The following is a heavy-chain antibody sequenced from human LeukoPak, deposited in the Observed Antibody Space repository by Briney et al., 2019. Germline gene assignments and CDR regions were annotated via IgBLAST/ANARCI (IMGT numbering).Heavy chain of an antibody. V-gene: IGHV3-9*01. CDR2: ISYNGAFI. Sequence: GGSLRLSCAASGFSFGEYAMHWVRQAPGKGLEWLSIISYNGAFIDYADSVKGRFTVSRDNAGNSLFLHMNSLRPEDTAFYYCAKVRGTLSSHFFFDYWGQGIRVTVSS. J-gene: IGHJ4*02. D-gene: IGHD1-1*01. CDR1: GFSFGEYA. CDR3: AKVRGTLSSHFFFDY.